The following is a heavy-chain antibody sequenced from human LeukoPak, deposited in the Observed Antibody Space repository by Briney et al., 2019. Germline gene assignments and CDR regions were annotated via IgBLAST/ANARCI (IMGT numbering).Heavy chain of an antibody. J-gene: IGHJ3*02. D-gene: IGHD5-18*01. CDR2: ISYSGGTT. CDR3: ARGFGYGVDAFDI. V-gene: IGHV3-23*01. Sequence: GGSLRLSCEVSGFTFSPYVMHWVRQAPGKELDWVSAISYSGGTTYYADSVKGRFTISRDNSKNTLYLQMNSLRAEDTAVYYCARGFGYGVDAFDIWGQGTMVTVSS. CDR1: GFTFSPYV.